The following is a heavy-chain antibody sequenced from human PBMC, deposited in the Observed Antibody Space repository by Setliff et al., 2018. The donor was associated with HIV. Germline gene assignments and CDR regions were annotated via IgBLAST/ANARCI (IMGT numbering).Heavy chain of an antibody. Sequence: GESLKISCKGSGYSFTSYWIGWVRQMPGKGLEWMGNIYPGDSDTRYSPSFQGQVTIPADKSISTAYLQWSSLKASDTAMYYCARLPSSREGVDYYYYYMDVWGKGTTVTVSS. J-gene: IGHJ6*03. CDR1: GYSFTSYW. CDR3: ARLPSSREGVDYYYYYMDV. D-gene: IGHD1-26*01. V-gene: IGHV5-51*01. CDR2: IYPGDSDT.